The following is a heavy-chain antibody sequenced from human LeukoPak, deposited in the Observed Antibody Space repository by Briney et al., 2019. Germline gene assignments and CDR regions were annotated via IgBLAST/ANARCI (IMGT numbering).Heavy chain of an antibody. CDR3: ARRVVVVAATERCDWFDP. Sequence: SETLSLTCAVYGGSFSGYYWSWIRQPPGKGLEWIGEINHSGSTNYNPSLKSRVTISVDTSKNQFPLKLSSVTAADTAVYYCARRVVVVAATERCDWFDPWGQGTLVTVSS. CDR2: INHSGST. J-gene: IGHJ5*02. CDR1: GGSFSGYY. V-gene: IGHV4-34*01. D-gene: IGHD2-15*01.